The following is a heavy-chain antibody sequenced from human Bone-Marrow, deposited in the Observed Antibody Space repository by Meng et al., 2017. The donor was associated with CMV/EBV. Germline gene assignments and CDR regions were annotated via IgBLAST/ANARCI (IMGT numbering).Heavy chain of an antibody. J-gene: IGHJ5*02. CDR2: IYYSGST. CDR3: ARRGLRFLEWLLFSWFDP. CDR1: GGSISSGDYY. D-gene: IGHD3-3*01. V-gene: IGHV4-30-4*08. Sequence: LRLSCKGSGGSISSGDYYWSWIRQPPGKGLEWIGYIYYSGSTYYNPSLKSRVTISVDTSKNQFSLKLSSVTAADTAVYYCARRGLRFLEWLLFSWFDPWGQGTLVTVSS.